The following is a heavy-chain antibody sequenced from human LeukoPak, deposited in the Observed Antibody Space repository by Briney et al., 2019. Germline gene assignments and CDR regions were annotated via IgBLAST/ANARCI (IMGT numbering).Heavy chain of an antibody. J-gene: IGHJ3*02. CDR3: ARIVVVPAARHDAFDI. D-gene: IGHD2-2*01. CDR1: GYSFVFFG. CDR2: INPNSGGT. V-gene: IGHV1-2*02. Sequence: ASVKVSCKASGYSFVFFGVSWVRQAPGQGLEWMGWINPNSGGTNYAQKFQGRVTMTRDTSISTAYMELSRLRSDDTAVYYCARIVVVPAARHDAFDIWGQGTMVTVSS.